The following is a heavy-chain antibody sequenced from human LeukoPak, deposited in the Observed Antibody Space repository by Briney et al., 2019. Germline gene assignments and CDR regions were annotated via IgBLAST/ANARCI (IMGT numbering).Heavy chain of an antibody. V-gene: IGHV3-74*01. CDR3: AREHYFYYMDG. CDR1: GFTFSSYW. J-gene: IGHJ6*03. CDR2: INSDGSST. Sequence: GGSLRLSCAASGFTFSSYWMHWVRQAPGKGLVWVSRINSDGSSTNYADSVKGRFTISRDNAKNTLYLQMNSLRAEDTAVYYCAREHYFYYMDGWGKGTTVTVSS.